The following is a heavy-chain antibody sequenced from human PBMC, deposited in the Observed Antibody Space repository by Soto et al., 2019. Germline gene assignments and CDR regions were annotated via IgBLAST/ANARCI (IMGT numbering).Heavy chain of an antibody. CDR3: GRDAGRRFDY. D-gene: IGHD6-13*01. V-gene: IGHV3-7*01. J-gene: IGHJ4*02. Sequence: GGSLRPSCAASGFTFSSYWMTWARQAPGKGLEWVASMNRDGSEKRYVDSVEGRFTISRDNAKNSLFLQMNSLSPDDTAVYYCGRDAGRRFDYWGQGSLVTVSS. CDR2: MNRDGSEK. CDR1: GFTFSSYW.